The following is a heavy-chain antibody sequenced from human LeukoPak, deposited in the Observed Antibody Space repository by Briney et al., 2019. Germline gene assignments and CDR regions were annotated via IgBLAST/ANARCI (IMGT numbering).Heavy chain of an antibody. V-gene: IGHV1-8*01. CDR2: MNPNSGNT. CDR1: GYTFTSYD. J-gene: IGHJ4*02. D-gene: IGHD2-8*01. Sequence: ASVKVSCKASGYTFTSYDIHWVRQATGQGLEWMGWMNPNSGNTGCAQKFQGRVTMTRNTSISTAYMELSSLRSEDTAVYYCARGPIEGNLMVYAIDWGQGTLVTVSS. CDR3: ARGPIEGNLMVYAID.